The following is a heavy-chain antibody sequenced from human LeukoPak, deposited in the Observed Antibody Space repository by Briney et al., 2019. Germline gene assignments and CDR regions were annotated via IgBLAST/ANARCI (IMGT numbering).Heavy chain of an antibody. CDR3: ARDGERYCSGGSCSGLFDY. Sequence: SETLSLTCTVSGGSISSYYWSWIRQPPGKGLEWVGYIYYSGSTNYNPSLKSRVTISVDTSKNQFSLKLSSVTAADTAVYYCARDGERYCSGGSCSGLFDYWGQGTLVTVSS. V-gene: IGHV4-59*01. D-gene: IGHD2-15*01. CDR2: IYYSGST. J-gene: IGHJ4*02. CDR1: GGSISSYY.